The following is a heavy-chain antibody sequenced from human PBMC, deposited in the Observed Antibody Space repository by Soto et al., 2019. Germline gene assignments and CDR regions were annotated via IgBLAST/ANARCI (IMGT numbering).Heavy chain of an antibody. V-gene: IGHV4-59*08. J-gene: IGHJ6*02. CDR1: GGSISSYY. CDR3: TCIFSGGYGYGFYYYGMDV. Sequence: SETLSLTCTVSGGSISSYYWSWIRQPPGKGLEWIGYIYYSGSTNYNPSLKSRVTISVDTSKNQFSLKLNSMTAADTAVYYCTCIFSGGYGYGFYYYGMDVWGQGTTVTVSS. D-gene: IGHD5-18*01. CDR2: IYYSGST.